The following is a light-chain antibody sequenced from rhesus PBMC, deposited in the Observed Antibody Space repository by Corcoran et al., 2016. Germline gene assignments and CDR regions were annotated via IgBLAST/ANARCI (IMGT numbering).Light chain of an antibody. CDR1: QCAGSY. CDR3: RQSSDFT. CDR2: GTS. V-gene: IGKV3-24*04. J-gene: IGKJ3*01. Sequence: ETVVTQSPATLSFSPGESATLSCRASQCAGSYLAWYQQKPGQAPRLLIYGTSTRAPGIPDRFGGSGSGTDFTLTINSLEPGDVGVYYCRQSSDFTFGPGTKLDVK.